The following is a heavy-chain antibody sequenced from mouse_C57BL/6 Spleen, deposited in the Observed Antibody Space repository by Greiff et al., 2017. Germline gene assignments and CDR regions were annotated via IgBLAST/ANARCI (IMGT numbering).Heavy chain of an antibody. CDR3: TGGALLRGFFDY. V-gene: IGHV6-3*01. D-gene: IGHD2-10*01. CDR1: GFTFSNYW. CDR2: IRLKSDNYAT. J-gene: IGHJ2*01. Sequence: EVKVEESGGGLVQPGGSMKLSCVASGFTFSNYWMNWVRQSPEKGLEWVAQIRLKSDNYATHYAESVKGRFTISRDDSKSRVYLQMNNLRAEDTGIYYCTGGALLRGFFDYWGQGTTLTVSS.